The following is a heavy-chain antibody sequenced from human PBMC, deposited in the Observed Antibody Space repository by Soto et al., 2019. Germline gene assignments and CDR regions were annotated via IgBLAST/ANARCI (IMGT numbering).Heavy chain of an antibody. CDR1: GYTLTGYY. CDR3: ARGAGELVDYYYGMDV. V-gene: IGHV1-2*04. Sequence: GASVKVSCKASGYTLTGYYMHWVRQAPGQGLEWMGWINPNSGGTNYAQKFQGWVTMTRDTSISTAYMELSRLRSDDTAVYYCARGAGELVDYYYGMDVWXQGTTVTVSS. D-gene: IGHD1-7*01. CDR2: INPNSGGT. J-gene: IGHJ6*02.